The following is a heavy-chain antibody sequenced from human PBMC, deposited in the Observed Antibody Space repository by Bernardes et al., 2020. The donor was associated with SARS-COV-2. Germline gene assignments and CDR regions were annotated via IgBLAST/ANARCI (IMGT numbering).Heavy chain of an antibody. CDR2: ISYEGSKE. CDR3: AKRKQIFHLSEWDVGMDV. Sequence: SLIPSCAASGFTLNNFGIHWVRQAPGQGLEWVSLISYEGSKEFYADFVRGRFTISRDNSKRAVYLQMNSLGPEDTAVYYCAKRKQIFHLSEWDVGMDVWGQGTTVTVS. J-gene: IGHJ6*02. V-gene: IGHV3-30*18. D-gene: IGHD1-26*01. CDR1: GFTLNNFG.